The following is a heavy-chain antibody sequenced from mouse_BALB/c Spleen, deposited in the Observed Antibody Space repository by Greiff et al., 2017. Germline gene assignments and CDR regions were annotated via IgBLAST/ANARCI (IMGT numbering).Heavy chain of an antibody. CDR2: IWGDGST. CDR1: GFSLTNSG. J-gene: IGHJ3*01. V-gene: IGHV2-6-6*01. CDR3: AKRGITQWFAY. Sequence: VKLVESGPGLVAPSQSLSITCTVSGFSLTNSGVHWVRQSPGKGLEWLGVIWGDGSTNYNSAFKSRLSISKDNSKSQVFLKMNSLQTDDTARYYCAKRGITQWFAYWGQGTLVTVSA. D-gene: IGHD2-4*01.